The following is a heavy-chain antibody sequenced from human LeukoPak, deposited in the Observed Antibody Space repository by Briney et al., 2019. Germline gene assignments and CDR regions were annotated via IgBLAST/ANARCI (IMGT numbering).Heavy chain of an antibody. CDR1: GGSISSYY. Sequence: RPSETLSLTCTVSGGSISSYYWSWIRQPAGKGLEWIGRIYTSGSTNYNPSLKSRVTISVDTSKNQFSLKLSSVTAADTAVYYCARTVDTATTHPFDYWGQGTLVTVSS. D-gene: IGHD5-18*01. CDR2: IYTSGST. V-gene: IGHV4-4*07. J-gene: IGHJ4*02. CDR3: ARTVDTATTHPFDY.